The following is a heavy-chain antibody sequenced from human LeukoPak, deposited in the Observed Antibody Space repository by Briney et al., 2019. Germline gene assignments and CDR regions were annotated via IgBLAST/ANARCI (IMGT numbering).Heavy chain of an antibody. Sequence: GGSLRLSCAASGFTFDDYAMHWVRQAPGKGLEWVSGISWNSGSIGYADSVKGRFTISRDNAKNSLYLQMNSLRPEDTAVYYCASGIVVVPAAIGNYYYYMDVWGKGTTVTISS. CDR2: ISWNSGSI. CDR3: ASGIVVVPAAIGNYYYYMDV. D-gene: IGHD2-2*01. V-gene: IGHV3-9*01. J-gene: IGHJ6*03. CDR1: GFTFDDYA.